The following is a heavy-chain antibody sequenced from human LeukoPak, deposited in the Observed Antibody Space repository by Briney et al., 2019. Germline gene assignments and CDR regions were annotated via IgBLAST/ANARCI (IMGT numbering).Heavy chain of an antibody. Sequence: SQTLSLTCVISGESVSSNSAAWHWIRQSPSRGLEWLGRTYYRSKWYNDYAVSVKSRITINPDTSKNQFFPQLNSVTPEDTAVYYCARETSHFDYWGQGTLVTVSS. J-gene: IGHJ4*02. CDR2: TYYRSKWYN. CDR3: ARETSHFDY. CDR1: GESVSSNSAA. V-gene: IGHV6-1*01.